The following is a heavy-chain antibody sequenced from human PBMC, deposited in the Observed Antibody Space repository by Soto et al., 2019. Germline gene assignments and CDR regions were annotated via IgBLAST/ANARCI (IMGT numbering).Heavy chain of an antibody. D-gene: IGHD1-26*01. Sequence: EVHVVESGGGLVKPGGSLRLSCTFTFSMYSMNWVRQAPGKGLEWVASISSGSAYIKYAESVKGRFTISRDNAKISLHLQMNRLRAEDTAIYHCARDQGGSYDSWFDPWGQGTLVTVSS. CDR2: ISSGSAYI. V-gene: IGHV3-21*06. J-gene: IGHJ5*02. CDR3: ARDQGGSYDSWFDP. CDR1: TFSMYS.